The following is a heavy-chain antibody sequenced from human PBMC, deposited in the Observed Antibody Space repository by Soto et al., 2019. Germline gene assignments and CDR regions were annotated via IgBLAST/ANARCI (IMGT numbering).Heavy chain of an antibody. V-gene: IGHV1-69*12. CDR3: ARDAAVAGISIFDY. D-gene: IGHD6-19*01. CDR2: IFPIFGTA. CDR1: GGTFSSYA. Sequence: QVQLVQSGAEVKKPGSSVKVSCKASGGTFSSYAISWVRQAPGQGLEWMGGIFPIFGTANYAQKFQGRVTITADESTSTAYMELSSLRSEDTAVYYCARDAAVAGISIFDYWGQGTLVTVSS. J-gene: IGHJ4*02.